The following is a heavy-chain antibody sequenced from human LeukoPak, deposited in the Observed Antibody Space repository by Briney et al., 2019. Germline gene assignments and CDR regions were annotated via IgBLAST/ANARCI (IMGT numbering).Heavy chain of an antibody. D-gene: IGHD6-13*01. J-gene: IGHJ4*02. CDR3: ARDGGSTWDFDY. CDR1: GGSLSSHY. CDR2: IYSRGNT. Sequence: SETLSLTCTASGGSLSSHYWSWIRQPPGKGLEWIGYIYSRGNTKYNPSLKSRVTISIDTSKNQFSLKLNSVTAADTAVYYCARDGGSTWDFDYWGQGTLVTVSS. V-gene: IGHV4-59*11.